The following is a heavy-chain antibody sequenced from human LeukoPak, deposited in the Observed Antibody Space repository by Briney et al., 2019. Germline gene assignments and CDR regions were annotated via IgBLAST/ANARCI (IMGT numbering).Heavy chain of an antibody. V-gene: IGHV1-2*02. J-gene: IGHJ5*02. Sequence: ASVKVSCKASGYTFHAWYIHWVRQAPGQGLEWMGWINPNSGGTKYAQKFQGRVTMTRDMSISTVYMEVSSLRSDDTAVYYCARDPASLVVVAATGFDPWGQGTLVTVSS. D-gene: IGHD2-15*01. CDR3: ARDPASLVVVAATGFDP. CDR1: GYTFHAWY. CDR2: INPNSGGT.